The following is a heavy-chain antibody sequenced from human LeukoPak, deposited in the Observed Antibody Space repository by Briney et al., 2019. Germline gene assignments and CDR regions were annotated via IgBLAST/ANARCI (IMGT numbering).Heavy chain of an antibody. Sequence: PGGSLRLSCAASGFPFSDYGMYWVRQAPGKGLEWLAVISHDGNNKYYADSVKGRITISRDNAKNSLYLQMNSLRAEDTAVYYCARVSSKATVRGLITKKNYYYYYMDVWGKGTTVTISS. J-gene: IGHJ6*03. CDR1: GFPFSDYG. CDR2: ISHDGNNK. D-gene: IGHD3-10*01. CDR3: ARVSSKATVRGLITKKNYYYYYMDV. V-gene: IGHV3-30*03.